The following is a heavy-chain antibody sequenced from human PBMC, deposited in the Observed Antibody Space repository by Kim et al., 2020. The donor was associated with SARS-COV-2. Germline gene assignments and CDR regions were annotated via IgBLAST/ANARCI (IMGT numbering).Heavy chain of an antibody. CDR2: IDPSDSYT. Sequence: GESLKISCKGSGYSFTSYWISWVRQMPGKGLEWMGRIDPSDSYTNYSPSFQGHVTISADKSISTAYLQWSSLKASDTAMYYCARVGGPNYYGSGSYRGMDVWGQGTTVTVSS. V-gene: IGHV5-10-1*01. CDR1: GYSFTSYW. J-gene: IGHJ6*02. D-gene: IGHD3-10*01. CDR3: ARVGGPNYYGSGSYRGMDV.